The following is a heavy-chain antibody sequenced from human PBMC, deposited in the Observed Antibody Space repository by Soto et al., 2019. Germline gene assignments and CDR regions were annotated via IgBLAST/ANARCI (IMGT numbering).Heavy chain of an antibody. CDR2: IYYSGST. CDR3: ARDRVGPYYYDTANWFDP. CDR1: GGSISSGDYY. V-gene: IGHV4-30-4*01. D-gene: IGHD3-22*01. Sequence: SETLSLTCTVSGGSISSGDYYWSWIRQPPGKGLEWIGYIYYSGSTYYNPSLKSRVTISVDTSKNQFSLKLSSVTAADTAVYYCARDRVGPYYYDTANWFDPWGQGTLVTVSS. J-gene: IGHJ5*02.